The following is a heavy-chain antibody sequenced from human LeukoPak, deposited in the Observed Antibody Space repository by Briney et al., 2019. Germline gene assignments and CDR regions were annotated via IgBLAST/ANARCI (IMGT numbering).Heavy chain of an antibody. CDR1: GGSVSSGSYY. CDR2: IYYSGST. Sequence: SETLSLTCTVSGGSVSSGSYYWSWIRQPPGKGLEWIGYIYYSGSTNYNPSLKSRVTISVDTSKNQFSLKLSSVTAADTAVYYCARRRGYSYGKKGTPNDYWGQGTLVTVSS. CDR3: ARRRGYSYGKKGTPNDY. D-gene: IGHD5-18*01. V-gene: IGHV4-61*01. J-gene: IGHJ4*02.